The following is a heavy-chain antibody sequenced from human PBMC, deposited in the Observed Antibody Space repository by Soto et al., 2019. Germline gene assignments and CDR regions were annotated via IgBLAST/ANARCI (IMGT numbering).Heavy chain of an antibody. Sequence: PGGSLRLSCAASGFTFNTYDMNWVRQAPGKGLEWVSGISWNSGSIGYADSVKGRFTISRDNAKNSLYLQMNSLRAEDTALYYCAKDPYGLSGSLFDIWGQGTMVTV. CDR3: AKDPYGLSGSLFDI. CDR2: ISWNSGSI. D-gene: IGHD3-22*01. V-gene: IGHV3-9*01. CDR1: GFTFNTYD. J-gene: IGHJ3*02.